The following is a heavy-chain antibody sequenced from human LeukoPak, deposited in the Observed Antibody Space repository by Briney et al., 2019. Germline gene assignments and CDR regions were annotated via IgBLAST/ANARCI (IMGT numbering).Heavy chain of an antibody. Sequence: SETLSLTCAVYGGSFSGYYWGWIRQPPGKGLEWIGSIYHSGSTYYNPSLKSRVTISVDTSKNQFSLKLSSVTAADTAVYYCARVNPGYDILTGYYYFDYWGQGTLVTVSS. CDR1: GGSFSGYY. CDR2: IYHSGST. CDR3: ARVNPGYDILTGYYYFDY. D-gene: IGHD3-9*01. V-gene: IGHV4-38-2*01. J-gene: IGHJ4*02.